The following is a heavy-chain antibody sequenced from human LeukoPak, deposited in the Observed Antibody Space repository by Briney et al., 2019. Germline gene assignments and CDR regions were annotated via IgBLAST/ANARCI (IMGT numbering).Heavy chain of an antibody. Sequence: PSETLSLTCTVSGGSISSYYWSWIRQPPGKGLEWIGYIYYSGSTNYNPSLKSRLTTSVDTSKNQFSLKLSSVTAADTAVYYCATLTTVLTPYYFDYWGQGTLVTVSS. V-gene: IGHV4-59*08. CDR1: GGSISSYY. J-gene: IGHJ4*02. CDR2: IYYSGST. CDR3: ATLTTVLTPYYFDY. D-gene: IGHD4-23*01.